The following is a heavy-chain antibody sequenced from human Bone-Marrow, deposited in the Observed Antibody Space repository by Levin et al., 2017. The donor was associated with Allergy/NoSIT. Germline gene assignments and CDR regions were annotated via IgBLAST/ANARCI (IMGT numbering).Heavy chain of an antibody. D-gene: IGHD3-10*01. J-gene: IGHJ4*02. CDR2: INPISGGP. V-gene: IGHV1-2*02. Sequence: GASVKVSCKASGYSFTGYYLHWVRQAPGQGPEWMGWINPISGGPNYAQKLQGRVTMTRDTSISTAYLELSRLRSDDTAVYYCARLSHYNESYWGAGDLVTVSS. CDR1: GYSFTGYY. CDR3: ARLSHYNESY.